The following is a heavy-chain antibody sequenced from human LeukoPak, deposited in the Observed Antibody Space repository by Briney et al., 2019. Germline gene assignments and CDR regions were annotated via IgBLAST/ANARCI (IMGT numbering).Heavy chain of an antibody. D-gene: IGHD6-13*01. Sequence: GASVTVSCKASGYTFTGYYMHWVRQSPGQGLEWMGWINPDSGGTNYAQNFQGRVTMTRDTSISTAYMELSRLRSDDTAVYYCAREGTASSSPNWFDPWGQGTLVTVSS. CDR1: GYTFTGYY. CDR3: AREGTASSSPNWFDP. CDR2: INPDSGGT. V-gene: IGHV1-2*02. J-gene: IGHJ5*02.